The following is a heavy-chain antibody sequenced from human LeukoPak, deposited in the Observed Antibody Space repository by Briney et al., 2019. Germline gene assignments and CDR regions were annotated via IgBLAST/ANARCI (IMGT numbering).Heavy chain of an antibody. CDR2: ISSSGSTI. J-gene: IGHJ4*02. Sequence: PGGSLRLSCAASGFTFSSYEMNWVRQAPGKGLEWVSYISSSGSTIYYADSVKGRFTISRDNAKNSLYLQMNSLRAEDTAVYYCARLAHVLLWFGEPPEDYWGQGTLVTVSS. D-gene: IGHD3-10*01. CDR1: GFTFSSYE. CDR3: ARLAHVLLWFGEPPEDY. V-gene: IGHV3-48*03.